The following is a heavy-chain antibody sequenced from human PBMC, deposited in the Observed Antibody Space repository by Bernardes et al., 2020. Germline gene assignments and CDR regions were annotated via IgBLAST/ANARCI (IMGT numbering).Heavy chain of an antibody. Sequence: GGSLRLSCAVSGLTFSSYTMNWVRQAPGQGLEWLSSISSSSTYIYYADSVKGRFTIPRDNAKNSLYLQMNSLRAEDTAVYYCARAGGYSYDLDYYYYGMDVWGQGTTVTVSS. V-gene: IGHV3-21*01. CDR1: GLTFSSYT. CDR3: ARAGGYSYDLDYYYYGMDV. J-gene: IGHJ6*02. CDR2: ISSSSTYI. D-gene: IGHD5-18*01.